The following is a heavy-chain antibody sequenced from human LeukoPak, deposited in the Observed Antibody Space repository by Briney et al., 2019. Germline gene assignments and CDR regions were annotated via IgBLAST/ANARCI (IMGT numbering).Heavy chain of an antibody. V-gene: IGHV3-11*04. Sequence: PGGSLRLSCAASGFTFSDHYMSWIRQAPGKGLEWVSYISSSGSTIYYEDPVKGRFTISRDNAKNSLYLQMNSLRAEDTAVYYCARSKDLRRALDYWGQGTLVTVSS. D-gene: IGHD4-17*01. CDR2: ISSSGSTI. J-gene: IGHJ4*02. CDR3: ARSKDLRRALDY. CDR1: GFTFSDHY.